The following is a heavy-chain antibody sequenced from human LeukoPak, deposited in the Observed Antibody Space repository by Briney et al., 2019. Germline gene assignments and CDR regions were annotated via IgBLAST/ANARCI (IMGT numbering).Heavy chain of an antibody. D-gene: IGHD5-18*01. CDR3: AGAPSAMVTYYYYYMDV. CDR1: GYTFTGYY. Sequence: ASVKVSCKASGYTFTGYYMHWVRQAPGQGLEWMGWINPNSGGTNYAQKFQGRVTMTRDTSISTAYMELSRLRSDDTAVYYCAGAPSAMVTYYYYYMDVWGKGTTVTVSS. J-gene: IGHJ6*03. V-gene: IGHV1-2*02. CDR2: INPNSGGT.